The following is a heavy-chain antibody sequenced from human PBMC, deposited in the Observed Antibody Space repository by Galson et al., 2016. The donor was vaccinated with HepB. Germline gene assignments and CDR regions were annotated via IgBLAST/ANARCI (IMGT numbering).Heavy chain of an antibody. CDR2: VSWDATTI. Sequence: SLRLSCAASGFTFDDYTMHWVRQAPGKGLEWVSLVSWDATTIYYADSVKGRFTISRDNSKSSLYLQMNSLTSEDTALYYCARETTIWGNGFQYWGQGTLVTVSS. V-gene: IGHV3-43*01. D-gene: IGHD4-23*01. CDR1: GFTFDDYT. J-gene: IGHJ4*02. CDR3: ARETTIWGNGFQY.